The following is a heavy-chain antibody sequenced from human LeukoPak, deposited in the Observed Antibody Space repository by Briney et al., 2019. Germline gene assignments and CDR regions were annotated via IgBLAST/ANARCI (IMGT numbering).Heavy chain of an antibody. CDR2: INPNSGGT. Sequence: GASVKVSCKASGYTFTGYYMHWVRQAPGQGREWMGWINPNSGGTNYAQKFQGRVTMTRDTSISTAYMELSRLRSDDTAVYSCARGPYYGSGRRGYYFDYWGQGTLVTVSS. CDR3: ARGPYYGSGRRGYYFDY. V-gene: IGHV1-2*02. J-gene: IGHJ4*02. CDR1: GYTFTGYY. D-gene: IGHD3-10*01.